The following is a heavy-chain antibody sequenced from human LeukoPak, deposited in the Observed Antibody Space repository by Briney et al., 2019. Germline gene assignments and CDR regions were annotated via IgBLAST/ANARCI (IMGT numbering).Heavy chain of an antibody. CDR3: ARADGYNSVDWFDP. CDR2: FNPNSGGT. Sequence: ASVKVSCKASGYTFTGYYMHWVRQAPGQGLGGLGWFNPNSGGTNYAQKFQGRVTMTRDTSISTAYMELSRLRSDDTAVYYCARADGYNSVDWFDPWGQGTLVTVSS. V-gene: IGHV1-2*02. CDR1: GYTFTGYY. J-gene: IGHJ5*02. D-gene: IGHD5-12*01.